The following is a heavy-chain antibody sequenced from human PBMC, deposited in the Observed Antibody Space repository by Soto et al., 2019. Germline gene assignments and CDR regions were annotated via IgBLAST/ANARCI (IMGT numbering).Heavy chain of an antibody. Sequence: SETLSLTCTVSGGSISSYYWSWIRQPPGKGLEWIGYIYYSGSTNYNPSLKSRVTISVDTSKNQFSLKLSSVTAADTAVYYCARRGIDWSFDYWGQRTLVTVSS. D-gene: IGHD3-9*01. V-gene: IGHV4-59*01. J-gene: IGHJ4*02. CDR1: GGSISSYY. CDR3: ARRGIDWSFDY. CDR2: IYYSGST.